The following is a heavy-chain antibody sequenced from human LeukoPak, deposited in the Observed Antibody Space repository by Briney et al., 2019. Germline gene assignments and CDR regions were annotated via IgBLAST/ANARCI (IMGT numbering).Heavy chain of an antibody. CDR3: ARDSLARPLGY. CDR2: IYSGSTI. Sequence: GGSLRLSCAASGFTVSSNYMSWVRQAPGTGLEWVSVIYSGSTIYYADSVKGRFTISRDNAKNSLHLQMNSLRAEDTAVYYCARDSLARPLGYWGQGTLVTVSS. V-gene: IGHV3-53*01. D-gene: IGHD6-6*01. CDR1: GFTVSSNY. J-gene: IGHJ4*02.